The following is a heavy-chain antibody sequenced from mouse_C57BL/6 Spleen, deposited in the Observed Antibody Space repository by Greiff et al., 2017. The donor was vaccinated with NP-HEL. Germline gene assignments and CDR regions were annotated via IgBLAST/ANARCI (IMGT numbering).Heavy chain of an antibody. CDR2: IHPNSGST. D-gene: IGHD4-1*01. CDR3: ARDWDGYYFDY. V-gene: IGHV1-64*01. CDR1: GYTFTSYW. J-gene: IGHJ2*01. Sequence: QVQLQQPGAELVKPGASVKLSCKASGYTFTSYWMHWVKQRPGQGLEWIGRIHPNSGSTNYNEKFKSKATLTVDKSSSTAYMQLSSLTSEDSAVYYCARDWDGYYFDYWGQGTTLTVSS.